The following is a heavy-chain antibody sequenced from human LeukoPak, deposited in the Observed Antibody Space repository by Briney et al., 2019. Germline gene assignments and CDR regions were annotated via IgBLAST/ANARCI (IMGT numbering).Heavy chain of an antibody. J-gene: IGHJ4*02. CDR1: RGSLSSRNW. Sequence: SETLSLTSALSRGSLSSRNWWGWVRPPPGKGLEWIGEISRTGNIDYDPSVRSRATISLDKSKSQFSLRLTSLTSADTAVYYCARGQGAADYWGQGILVIVSS. CDR2: ISRTGNI. CDR3: ARGQGAADY. D-gene: IGHD1-26*01. V-gene: IGHV4-4*02.